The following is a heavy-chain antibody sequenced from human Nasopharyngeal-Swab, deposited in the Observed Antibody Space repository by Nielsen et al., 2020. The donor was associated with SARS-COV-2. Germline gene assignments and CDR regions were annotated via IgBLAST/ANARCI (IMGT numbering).Heavy chain of an antibody. CDR3: ARGGSGSYPFGD. Sequence: GESLKISCAASGFTLSSYWIYWVRQAPGKGPVWVSRINSDGSTTNYADSMKGRFTISRDNAKNTLYLQMNSLRAEDTAVYYCARGGSGSYPFGDWGQGTLVTVSS. D-gene: IGHD1-26*01. CDR2: INSDGSTT. CDR1: GFTLSSYW. J-gene: IGHJ4*02. V-gene: IGHV3-74*01.